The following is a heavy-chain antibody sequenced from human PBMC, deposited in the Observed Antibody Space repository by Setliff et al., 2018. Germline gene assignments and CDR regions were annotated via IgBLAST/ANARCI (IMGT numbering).Heavy chain of an antibody. J-gene: IGHJ6*03. Sequence: PSETLSLTCAVYGGSFSGYYWSWIRQPPGKGLEWIGEINHSGSTNYNPSLKSRVTISVDTSKNQFSLKLSSVTAADTAVYYCARAGYIYYYYCMDVWGKGTTVTVSS. CDR1: GGSFSGYY. CDR3: ARAGYIYYYYCMDV. CDR2: INHSGST. D-gene: IGHD5-18*01. V-gene: IGHV4-34*01.